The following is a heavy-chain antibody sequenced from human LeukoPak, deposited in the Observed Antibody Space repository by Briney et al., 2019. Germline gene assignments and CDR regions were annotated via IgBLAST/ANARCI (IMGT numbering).Heavy chain of an antibody. CDR3: ASYTTVTYHFDD. Sequence: SETLSLTCTVSGASISSSRYYWGWIRQPPGKGLEWIGSIYYTGSTYYNPSLKSRVTISIDKSRNQFSLKLSSVTAADTAVYYCASYTTVTYHFDDWGQGTLVTVSS. CDR2: IYYTGST. V-gene: IGHV4-39*01. CDR1: GASISSSRYY. J-gene: IGHJ4*02. D-gene: IGHD4-17*01.